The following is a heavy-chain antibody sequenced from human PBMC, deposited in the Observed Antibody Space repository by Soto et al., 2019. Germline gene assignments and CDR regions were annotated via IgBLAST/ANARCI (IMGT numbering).Heavy chain of an antibody. V-gene: IGHV1-69*13. D-gene: IGHD3-10*01. CDR1: GGTFSSYA. CDR3: ARDGSGSKNFKH. J-gene: IGHJ1*01. CDR2: IIPIFGTA. Sequence: SLKVSCKASGGTFSSYAISLFLQAPGQGLEWMGGIIPIFGTANYAQKFQGRVTITADESTSTAYMELSSLRSEDTAVYYCARDGSGSKNFKHWGQGTLVTVS.